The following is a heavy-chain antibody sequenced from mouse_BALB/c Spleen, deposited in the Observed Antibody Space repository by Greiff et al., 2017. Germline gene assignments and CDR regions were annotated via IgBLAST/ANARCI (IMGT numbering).Heavy chain of an antibody. V-gene: IGHV1S81*02. D-gene: IGHD2-4*01. CDR3: TRDDYDDYAMDY. Sequence: QVQLQQSGAGLVKPGASVKLSCKASGYTFTSYYMYWVKQRPGQGLEWIGEINPSNGGTNFNEKFKSKATLTVDKSSSTAYMQLSSLTSEDSAVYYCTRDDYDDYAMDYWGQGTSVTVSS. J-gene: IGHJ4*01. CDR1: GYTFTSYY. CDR2: INPSNGGT.